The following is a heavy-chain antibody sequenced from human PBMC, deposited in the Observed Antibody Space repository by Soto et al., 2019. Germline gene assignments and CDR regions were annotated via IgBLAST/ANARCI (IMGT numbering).Heavy chain of an antibody. CDR1: GFTFSSYD. J-gene: IGHJ5*02. V-gene: IGHV3-23*01. CDR2: ISYRGGST. D-gene: IGHD1-7*01. Sequence: GSLRLSCAAAGFTFSSYDMTWVRQAPGRGLEWVSGISYRGGSTNYADSVKGRFTISRDNSKNTLNLQMNSLRAEDTATYYCARKEGFNWNYAWFDPWGQGT. CDR3: ARKEGFNWNYAWFDP.